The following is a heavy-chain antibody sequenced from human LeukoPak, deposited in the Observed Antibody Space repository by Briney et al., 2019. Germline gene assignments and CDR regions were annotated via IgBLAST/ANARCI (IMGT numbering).Heavy chain of an antibody. CDR3: ARDRKQPRIRYFDY. Sequence: ASVKVSCKASGYTFTDYYMHWVRQAPGQGLEWLGWINPNGGGTNYAQKFQGRVTMTRDTSISTAYMELSRLRSDDTAVYYCARDRKQPRIRYFDYWGQGTLVTVSS. D-gene: IGHD6-13*01. CDR1: GYTFTDYY. J-gene: IGHJ4*02. CDR2: INPNGGGT. V-gene: IGHV1-2*02.